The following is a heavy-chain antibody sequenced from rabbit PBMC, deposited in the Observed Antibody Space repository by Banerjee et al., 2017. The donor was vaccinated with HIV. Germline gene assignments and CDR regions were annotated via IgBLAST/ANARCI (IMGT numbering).Heavy chain of an antibody. V-gene: IGHV1S40*01. D-gene: IGHD6-1*01. CDR3: ARVTDYSGYGYEL. CDR1: GFSFSSTYY. CDR2: INTSSGNT. J-gene: IGHJ4*01. Sequence: LVESGGDLVKPGASLTLTCTASGFSFSSTYYMCWVRQAPGKGLEWIACINTSSGNTVYASWAKGRFTISKTSSTTVTLQMTSLTAADTATYFCARVTDYSGYGYELWGP.